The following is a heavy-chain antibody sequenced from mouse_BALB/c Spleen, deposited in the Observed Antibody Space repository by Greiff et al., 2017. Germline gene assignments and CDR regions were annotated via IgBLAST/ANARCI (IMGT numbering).Heavy chain of an antibody. D-gene: IGHD2-1*01. Sequence: VQLVESGPSLVKPSQTLSLTCSVTGDSITSGYWNWIRKFPGNKLEYMGYISYSGSTYYNPSLKSRISITRDTSKNQFFLQLNSVTTEDTATYYCARGGRANYYYAMDYWGQGTSVTVSS. CDR2: ISYSGST. V-gene: IGHV3-8*02. CDR3: ARGGRANYYYAMDY. CDR1: GDSITSGY. J-gene: IGHJ4*01.